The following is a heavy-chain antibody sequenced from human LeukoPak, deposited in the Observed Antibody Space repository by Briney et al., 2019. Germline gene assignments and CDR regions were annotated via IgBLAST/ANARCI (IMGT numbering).Heavy chain of an antibody. V-gene: IGHV4-59*01. CDR2: IYYSGST. CDR1: GGSISSYY. CDR3: ARGSGWYPAPTGLDY. Sequence: SETLSPTCTVSGGSISSYYWSWIRQPPGKGLEWIGYIYYSGSTNYNPSLKSRVTISVDTSKNQFSLKLSSVTAADTAVYYCARGSGWYPAPTGLDYWGQGTLVTVSS. J-gene: IGHJ4*02. D-gene: IGHD6-19*01.